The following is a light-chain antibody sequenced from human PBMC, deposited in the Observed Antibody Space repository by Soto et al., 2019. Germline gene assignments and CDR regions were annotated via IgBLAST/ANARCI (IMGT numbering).Light chain of an antibody. CDR2: DNS. J-gene: IGLJ2*01. CDR1: SSNIGGNY. CDR3: GTWDISLDTVV. V-gene: IGLV1-51*01. Sequence: QSILTQPPSVSAAPGQTITISCSGSSSNIGGNYVSWYQQLPRTAPKLLIYDNSKRFSGIPDRFSGSKAGTSATLGITGLKTEDEASCYCGTWDISLDTVVFGGGTKLTVL.